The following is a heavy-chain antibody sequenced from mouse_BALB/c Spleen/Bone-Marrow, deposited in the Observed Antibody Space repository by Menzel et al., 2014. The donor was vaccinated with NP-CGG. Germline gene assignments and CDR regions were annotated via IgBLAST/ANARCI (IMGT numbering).Heavy chain of an antibody. CDR3: ARDVGYGNYFVY. V-gene: IGHV7-1*02. CDR1: GFTFSDFY. Sequence: EVQLVESGGGLVQPGDSLRLSCATSGFTFSDFYMEWVRQPPGKRLEWIAASRDKAKYYTTEYSASVKGRFIVSRDTSQSVLYLQMNALRAEDTAIYCCARDVGYGNYFVYWGQGTLVTVSA. J-gene: IGHJ3*01. CDR2: SRDKAKYYTT. D-gene: IGHD2-10*02.